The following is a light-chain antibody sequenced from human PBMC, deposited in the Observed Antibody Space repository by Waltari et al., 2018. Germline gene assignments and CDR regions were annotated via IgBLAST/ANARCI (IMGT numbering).Light chain of an antibody. CDR1: STDIGGYAS. V-gene: IGLV2-14*01. CDR2: NVN. J-gene: IGLJ2*01. Sequence: QSALTQPASVSGSPGQSITISCPGSSTDIGGYASVSWYRQDPGKAPKLIIHNVNKRPSGVSDRFSGSKSGNTASLTISGLQAEDEAHYFCNSYTSRSTMIFGGGTTLTV. CDR3: NSYTSRSTMI.